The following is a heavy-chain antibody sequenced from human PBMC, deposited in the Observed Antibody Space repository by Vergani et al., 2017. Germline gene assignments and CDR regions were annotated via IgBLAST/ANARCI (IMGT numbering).Heavy chain of an antibody. D-gene: IGHD4-23*01. CDR2: IYYSGST. CDR1: GGSISSYY. J-gene: IGHJ4*02. CDR3: ARDYGGVFDY. V-gene: IGHV4-59*01. Sequence: QVQLQESGPGLVKPSETLSLTCTVSGGSISSYYWSWIRQPPGKGLEWIGYIYYSGSTNYNPSLKSRVTISVDTSKNQFSLKLSSVTAADTAVYYCARDYGGVFDYWGQGTLVTVSS.